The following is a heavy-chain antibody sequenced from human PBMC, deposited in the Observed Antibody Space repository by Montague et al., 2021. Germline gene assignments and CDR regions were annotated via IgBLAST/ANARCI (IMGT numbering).Heavy chain of an antibody. CDR3: ARRCYGDPQTDPEPANCALDV. CDR2: MFYRGNN. V-gene: IGHV4-39*01. J-gene: IGHJ6*02. D-gene: IGHD1-14*01. CDR1: GVSIGEKSFY. Sequence: SETRSLTCSVSGVSIGEKSFYWGWVRHAPRRGLEWIGNMFYRGNNYYNPSLQSRVSISVDTTKNQFTLTLTSVTASDTAVYYCARRCYGDPQTDPEPANCALDVWGQGTSVTVSS.